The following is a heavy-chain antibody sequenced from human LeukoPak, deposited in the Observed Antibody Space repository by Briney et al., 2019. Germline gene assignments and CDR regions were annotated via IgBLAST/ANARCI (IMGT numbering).Heavy chain of an antibody. CDR1: GGGIGSRS. J-gene: IGHJ4*02. CDR3: ARWHSHGRYFDY. CDR2: TSDSGHT. D-gene: IGHD5-18*01. Sequence: TLAPTVEEPGGGIGSRSRNSLHHQKEKELKWIGYTSDSGHTDYKPSLKSRVTISVDTSKNQFSLKLTSATAADTAMYYCARWHSHGRYFDYWGQGALVTVSS. V-gene: IGHV4-59*01.